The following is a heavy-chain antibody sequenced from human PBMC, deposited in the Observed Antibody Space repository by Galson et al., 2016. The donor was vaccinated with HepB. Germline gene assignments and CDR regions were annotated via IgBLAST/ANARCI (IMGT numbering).Heavy chain of an antibody. Sequence: SLRLSCAASGFTFSRYGMNWVRQAPGKGLEWLSYISSTSSYIYYADSVKGRLTISRDNAKNSLYLQMNSLRADDTAVYHCAREDGRGYCTGGSCLLKDGFDIWGQGTLVTVSA. CDR1: GFTFSRYG. CDR2: ISSTSSYI. D-gene: IGHD2-15*01. V-gene: IGHV3-21*05. J-gene: IGHJ3*02. CDR3: AREDGRGYCTGGSCLLKDGFDI.